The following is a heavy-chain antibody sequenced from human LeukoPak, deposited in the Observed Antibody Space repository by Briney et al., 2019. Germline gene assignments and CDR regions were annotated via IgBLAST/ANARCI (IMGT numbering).Heavy chain of an antibody. V-gene: IGHV4-61*02. Sequence: PSETLSLTCTVSGGSISSGSYYWSWIRQPAGKGLEWIGRIYTSGSTNYNPSLKSRVSISVDTSKNQFSLKLSSVTAADTAVYYCARGGAFYWNPRYWGQGTLVTVSS. CDR1: GGSISSGSYY. CDR3: ARGGAFYWNPRY. D-gene: IGHD1-1*01. CDR2: IYTSGST. J-gene: IGHJ4*02.